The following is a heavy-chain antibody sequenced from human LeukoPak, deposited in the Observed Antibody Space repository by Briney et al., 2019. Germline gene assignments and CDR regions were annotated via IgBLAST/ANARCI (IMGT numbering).Heavy chain of an antibody. CDR3: ARDGRYFDWLLPSYYYYMDV. D-gene: IGHD3-9*01. V-gene: IGHV3-21*01. J-gene: IGHJ6*03. Sequence: GGSLRLSCAASGFTFSSYSMNWVRQAPGKGLEWVSSISSSSSYIYYADSVKGRFTISRDNAKNSLYLQMNSLRAEDTAVYYCARDGRYFDWLLPSYYYYMDVWGKGTTVTISS. CDR2: ISSSSSYI. CDR1: GFTFSSYS.